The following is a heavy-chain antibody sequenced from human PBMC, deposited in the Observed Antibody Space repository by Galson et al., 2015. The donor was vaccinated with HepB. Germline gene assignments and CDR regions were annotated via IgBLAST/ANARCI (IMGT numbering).Heavy chain of an antibody. D-gene: IGHD3-22*01. CDR1: GYIFTNYY. J-gene: IGHJ3*02. CDR2: INPSGGST. V-gene: IGHV1-46*01. Sequence: SVKVSCKAFGYIFTNYYMHWVRQAPGQGLEWMGIINPSGGSTTYAQKFQGRVTITRDTSTSTVYMELSSLKFEDTAVYSCARSYDSSAHGTCDIWGQGTMVTVSS. CDR3: ARSYDSSAHGTCDI.